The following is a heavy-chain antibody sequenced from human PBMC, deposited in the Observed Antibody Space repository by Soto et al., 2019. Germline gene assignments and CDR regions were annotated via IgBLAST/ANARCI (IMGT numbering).Heavy chain of an antibody. CDR1: GGSISSGGYS. V-gene: IGHV4-30-2*01. CDR3: ASVRDVGYSYGYFAY. D-gene: IGHD5-18*01. CDR2: IYHSGRT. Sequence: QLQLQESGSGLVKPSQTLSLTCTVSGGSISSGGYSWSWIRQPPGTCLEWIGYIYHSGRTYYNPSLKSRVTITVDRSKSKFALKLSSVTAADTAVYYCASVRDVGYSYGYFAYWGQGTLVTVSS. J-gene: IGHJ4*02.